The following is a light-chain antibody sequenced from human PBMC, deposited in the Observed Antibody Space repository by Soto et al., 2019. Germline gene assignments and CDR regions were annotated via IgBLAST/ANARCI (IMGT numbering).Light chain of an antibody. Sequence: DIVITRSPLSLPVTPGEPASISCRSSQSLLHSNGYNYLDWYLQKPGQSPQLLVYLGSNRASGVPDRFSGSGSGTDFTLKISPVEAEDVGVYYCMHALQTPYTFRQGTK. CDR2: LGS. J-gene: IGKJ2*01. V-gene: IGKV2-28*01. CDR1: QSLLHSNGYNY. CDR3: MHALQTPYT.